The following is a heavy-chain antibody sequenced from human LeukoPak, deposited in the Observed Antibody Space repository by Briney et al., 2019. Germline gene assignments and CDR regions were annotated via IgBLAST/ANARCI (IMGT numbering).Heavy chain of an antibody. D-gene: IGHD6-19*01. Sequence: GGSLRLSCAASGFTVSSNYMSWVRQAPGKGLEWVSAISGSGGSTYYADSVKGRFTISRDNSKNTLYLQKNSLRADDTAIYYCAKSMTLQWRGFFDLWGRGTHVTVSS. V-gene: IGHV3-23*01. CDR1: GFTVSSNY. CDR3: AKSMTLQWRGFFDL. J-gene: IGHJ2*01. CDR2: ISGSGGST.